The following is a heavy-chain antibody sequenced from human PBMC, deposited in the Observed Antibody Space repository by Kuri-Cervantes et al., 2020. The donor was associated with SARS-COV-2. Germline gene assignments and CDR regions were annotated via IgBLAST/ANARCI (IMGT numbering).Heavy chain of an antibody. CDR1: GLTFSSYG. D-gene: IGHD3-3*01. CDR2: ITYDGRKK. J-gene: IGHJ4*02. Sequence: LSLTCAASGLTFSSYGFHWVRQAPGKGLEWVATITYDGRKKYYVDSVKGRFTISRDNAKNSLYLQMNSLRAEDTAVYYCARKRNNYDFWSGPIYYFDYWGQGTLVTVSS. V-gene: IGHV3-30*03. CDR3: ARKRNNYDFWSGPIYYFDY.